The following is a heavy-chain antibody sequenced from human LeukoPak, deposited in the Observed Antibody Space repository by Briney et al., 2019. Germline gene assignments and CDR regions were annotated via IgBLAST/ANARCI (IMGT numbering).Heavy chain of an antibody. V-gene: IGHV4-30-4*08. Sequence: SQTLSLTCTVSGGSISSGDYYWSWIRQPPGKGLEWIGYIYYSGSTYYNPSLKSRVTISVDTSKNQFSLKLSSVTAADTAVYYCARGGPGVPAAILVWGQGTLVTVSS. J-gene: IGHJ4*02. D-gene: IGHD2-2*02. CDR2: IYYSGST. CDR3: ARGGPGVPAAILV. CDR1: GGSISSGDYY.